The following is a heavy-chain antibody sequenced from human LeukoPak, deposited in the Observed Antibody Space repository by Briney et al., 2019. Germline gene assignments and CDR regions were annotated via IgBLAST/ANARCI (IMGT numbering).Heavy chain of an antibody. Sequence: GGSLRLSCAGSGFTFSRYSMNWFRQAPGKGLERVSSISSSSSHIFYADSVKGQFTFSRDNAKNSLYLQMNSLRAGDTAVYYCARDAQWLVPEGYYYYMDVWGKGITVTVAS. D-gene: IGHD6-19*01. V-gene: IGHV3-21*06. CDR3: ARDAQWLVPEGYYYYMDV. CDR2: ISSSSSHI. J-gene: IGHJ6*03. CDR1: GFTFSRYS.